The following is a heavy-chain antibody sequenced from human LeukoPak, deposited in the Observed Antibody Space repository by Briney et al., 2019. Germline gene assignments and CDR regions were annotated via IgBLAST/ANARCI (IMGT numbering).Heavy chain of an antibody. CDR2: IWYDGSNK. CDR3: ARDSSSSWYYYYYYMDV. D-gene: IGHD6-13*01. CDR1: GFTFSSYG. J-gene: IGHJ6*03. V-gene: IGHV3-33*01. Sequence: PGRSLRLSCAASGFTFSSYGMHWVRQAPGKGLEWVAVIWYDGSNKYYADSVKGRFTISRDNSKNTLYLQMNSLRAEDTAVYYCARDSSSSWYYYYYYMDVWGKGTTVTVSS.